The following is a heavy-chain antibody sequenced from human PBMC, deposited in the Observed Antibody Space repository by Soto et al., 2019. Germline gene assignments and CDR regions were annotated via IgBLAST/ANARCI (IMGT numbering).Heavy chain of an antibody. V-gene: IGHV3-73*01. J-gene: IGHJ4*02. Sequence: PGGSLRLSCAASGFTFSGSAMHWVRQASGKGLEWVGSIRSKAKSYATVYAASVKGRFTISRDDSKNTAYLQMNSLKTEDTAVYYCTRLGIAAAGTDYWGQGTLVTVSS. CDR1: GFTFSGSA. D-gene: IGHD6-13*01. CDR2: IRSKAKSYAT. CDR3: TRLGIAAAGTDY.